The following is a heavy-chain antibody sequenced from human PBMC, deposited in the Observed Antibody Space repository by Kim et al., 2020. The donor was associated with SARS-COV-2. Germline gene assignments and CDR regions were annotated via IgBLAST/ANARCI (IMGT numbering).Heavy chain of an antibody. CDR2: IIPIFGTA. D-gene: IGHD5-12*01. CDR1: GGTFSSYA. CDR3: AKTASRDGYRNFDY. J-gene: IGHJ4*02. V-gene: IGHV1-69*13. Sequence: SVKVSCKASGGTFSSYAISWVRQAPGQGLEWMGGIIPIFGTANYAQKFQGRVTITADESTSTAYMELSSLRSEDTAVYYCAKTASRDGYRNFDYWGQGTLVTVSS.